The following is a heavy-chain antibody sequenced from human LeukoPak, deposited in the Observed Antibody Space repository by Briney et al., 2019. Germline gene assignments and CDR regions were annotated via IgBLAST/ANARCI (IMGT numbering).Heavy chain of an antibody. J-gene: IGHJ4*02. V-gene: IGHV3-30*02. CDR1: GFTFSSYA. CDR2: IRYDGSDK. CDR3: ATSSAPGTTFDY. Sequence: GGSLRLSCAASGFTFSSYAMHWVRQAPGKGLEWVSFIRYDGSDKYYADSVKGRFTTSRDNSKNTLYLQMNSLRVDDTAVYYCATSSAPGTTFDYWGQGTLVTVSS. D-gene: IGHD1-14*01.